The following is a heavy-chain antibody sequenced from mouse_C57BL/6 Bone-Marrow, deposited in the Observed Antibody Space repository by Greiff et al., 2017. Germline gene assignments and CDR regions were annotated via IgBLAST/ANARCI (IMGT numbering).Heavy chain of an antibody. Sequence: QVQLKESGAELAKPGASVKLSCKASGYTFTSYWMHWVKQRPGQGLEWIGYINPSSGYTKYNQKFKDKATLTADKSSSTAYMQLSSLTYEASAVYDCERWGSTMVTTWYFDVWGTGTTVTVSS. CDR3: ERWGSTMVTTWYFDV. CDR1: GYTFTSYW. CDR2: INPSSGYT. J-gene: IGHJ1*03. V-gene: IGHV1-7*01. D-gene: IGHD2-2*01.